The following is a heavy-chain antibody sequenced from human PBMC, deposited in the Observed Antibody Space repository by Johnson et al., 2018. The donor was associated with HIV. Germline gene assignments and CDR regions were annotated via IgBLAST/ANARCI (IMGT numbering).Heavy chain of an antibody. CDR2: ISSGSST. Sequence: QVQLVESGGGLVRPGGSLRLSCAASGFTFSDYYMTWIRQAPGKGLEWVSYISSGSSTSYADSVKGRFTISRDNAKNTLYLQMDSLGAEDTAVYYCARVQLLAGDGGGVCGQGRMVTVSA. CDR1: GFTFSDYY. J-gene: IGHJ3*01. D-gene: IGHD6-13*01. CDR3: ARVQLLAGDGGGV. V-gene: IGHV3-11*06.